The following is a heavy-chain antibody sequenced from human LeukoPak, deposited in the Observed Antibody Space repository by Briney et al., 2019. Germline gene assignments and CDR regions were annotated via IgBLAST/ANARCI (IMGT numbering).Heavy chain of an antibody. D-gene: IGHD4-17*01. CDR3: ATESPHTGFDP. CDR2: IYSDNT. Sequence: GGSLRLSCTVSGFTVSSNSMSWVRQAPGKGLEWVSFIYSDNTHYSDSVKGRFTISRDNSKNTLYLQMNSLRAEDTAVYYCATESPHTGFDPWGQGTLVTVSS. V-gene: IGHV3-53*01. J-gene: IGHJ5*02. CDR1: GFTVSSNS.